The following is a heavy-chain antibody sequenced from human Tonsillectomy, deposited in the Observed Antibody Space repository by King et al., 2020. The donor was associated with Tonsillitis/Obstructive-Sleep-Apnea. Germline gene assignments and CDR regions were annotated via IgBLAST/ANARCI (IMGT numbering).Heavy chain of an antibody. V-gene: IGHV1-18*01. Sequence: QLVQSGAEVKEPGASVKVSCRASGYTFTSYGINWVRQAPGQGLEWMGWISGYNGNTKYAQKPQGRLTMTTDTSTSTAYMELRSLRSDDTAVYYCARDSSNTPLNWFDPWGQGTLVTVSS. CDR1: GYTFTSYG. J-gene: IGHJ5*02. D-gene: IGHD2-8*01. CDR2: ISGYNGNT. CDR3: ARDSSNTPLNWFDP.